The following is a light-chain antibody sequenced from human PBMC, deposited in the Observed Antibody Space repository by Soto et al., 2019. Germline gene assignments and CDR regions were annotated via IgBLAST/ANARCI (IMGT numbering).Light chain of an antibody. CDR2: DAS. V-gene: IGKV1-5*01. Sequence: DIQMTQSPSTLSGSVGDRVTITCRASQSLNNELAWYQQKPGKAPNLLMYDASTLERGVPSRFSGTGSGTEFTLTISSLQPDDFATYYCQQYHRSSITFGQGTRLEIK. CDR1: QSLNNE. CDR3: QQYHRSSIT. J-gene: IGKJ5*01.